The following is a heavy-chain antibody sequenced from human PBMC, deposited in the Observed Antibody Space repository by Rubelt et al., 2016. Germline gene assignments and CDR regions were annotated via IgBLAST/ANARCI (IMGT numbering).Heavy chain of an antibody. D-gene: IGHD4-17*01. CDR2: LFYGGNT. V-gene: IGHV4-39*01. CDR1: GASVSTSSDF. Sequence: QLQLHESGPRLVKPSETLFLTCTVSGASVSTSSDFWAWIRPPPGTGLEWLGRLFYGGNTFYNPSLQSRVTISIDTSKDQFSLRLTSLTAADTATYYCARGINYGDYLDSWGQGTRVTVSS. CDR3: ARGINYGDYLDS. J-gene: IGHJ5*01.